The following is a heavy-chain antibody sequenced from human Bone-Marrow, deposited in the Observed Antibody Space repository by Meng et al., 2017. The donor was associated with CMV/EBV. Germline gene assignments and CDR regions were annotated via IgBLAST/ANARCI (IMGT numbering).Heavy chain of an antibody. J-gene: IGHJ3*01. CDR3: ASWGRIEGPL. D-gene: IGHD3-16*01. Sequence: GESLKISCAASGFTFSGYYMSWIRQAPGKGLEWVAYISRNGSATQYADSLKGRFTISRDNAKNSLFLQMNSLRAEDTAVYYCASWGRIEGPLWGQGTMVTVSS. V-gene: IGHV3-11*04. CDR1: GFTFSGYY. CDR2: ISRNGSAT.